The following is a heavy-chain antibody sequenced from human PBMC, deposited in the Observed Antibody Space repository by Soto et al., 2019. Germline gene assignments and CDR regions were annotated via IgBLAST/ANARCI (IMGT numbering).Heavy chain of an antibody. J-gene: IGHJ6*01. D-gene: IGHD1-26*01. V-gene: IGHV4-34*01. CDR3: ARGPKGEVGGTWYYYAMDV. Sequence: SETLSLTCAFYVGSFSVYYWSWIRQPPGKGLEWIGEINHSGSTNYNPSLKSRVTISVDTSKNQFSLKLDSVTAADTAVYYCARGPKGEVGGTWYYYAMDVWGQGTPVTVSS. CDR2: INHSGST. CDR1: VGSFSVYY.